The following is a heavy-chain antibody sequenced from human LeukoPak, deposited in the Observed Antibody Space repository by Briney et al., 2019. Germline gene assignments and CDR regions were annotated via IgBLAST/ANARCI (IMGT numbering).Heavy chain of an antibody. J-gene: IGHJ4*02. CDR1: GFTFSSYA. D-gene: IGHD6-19*01. V-gene: IGHV3-23*01. Sequence: GGSLRLSCAASGFTFSSYAKSWVRQAPGKGLEWVSAISGSGGSTYYADSVKGRFTISRDNSKNTLFLQMNSLRAEDTAVYYCAKEGIVVAGTPRYYFDYWGQGTLVTVSS. CDR2: ISGSGGST. CDR3: AKEGIVVAGTPRYYFDY.